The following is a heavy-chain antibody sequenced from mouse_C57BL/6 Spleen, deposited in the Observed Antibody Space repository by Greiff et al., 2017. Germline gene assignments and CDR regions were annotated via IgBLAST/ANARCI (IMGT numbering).Heavy chain of an antibody. J-gene: IGHJ4*01. CDR2: IYPRSGNT. D-gene: IGHD1-1*01. CDR1: GYTFTSYG. Sequence: QVQLQQSGAELARPGASVKLSCKASGYTFTSYGISWVKQRTGQGLEWIGEIYPRSGNTYYNEKFKGKATLTADKSSSTAYMELRSLTSEDSAVYFCGYTTVVEDYAMDYWGQGTSVTVSS. CDR3: GYTTVVEDYAMDY. V-gene: IGHV1-81*01.